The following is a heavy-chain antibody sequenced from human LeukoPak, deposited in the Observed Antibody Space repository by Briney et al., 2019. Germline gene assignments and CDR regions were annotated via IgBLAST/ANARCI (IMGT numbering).Heavy chain of an antibody. CDR1: GFTFDDYA. J-gene: IGHJ4*02. D-gene: IGHD2-15*01. V-gene: IGHV3-9*01. CDR2: ISWNSGSI. Sequence: PGRSLRLSCAASGFTFDDYAMHWVRQAPGKGLEWVSGISWNSGSIGYADSVKGRFTISRDNAKNSLYLQMNSLRAEDTALYYCAKSDCSSGGSCYSSASYSFDYWGQGTLVTVSS. CDR3: AKSDCSSGGSCYSSASYSFDY.